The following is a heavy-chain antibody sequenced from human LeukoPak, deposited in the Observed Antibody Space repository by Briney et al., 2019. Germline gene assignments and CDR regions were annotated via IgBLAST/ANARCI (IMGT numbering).Heavy chain of an antibody. CDR2: IYAGGST. V-gene: IGHV3-53*01. D-gene: IGHD5-24*01. CDR3: AREMGTVSRAFSFDY. J-gene: IGHJ4*02. CDR1: GFTVSSNQ. Sequence: GGSLRLSCAASGFTVSSNQMRWVRQAPGKGLEWVSLIYAGGSTYYADSVKGRFTISRDNSKNTLHLQMNSLRVEDTAVYYCAREMGTVSRAFSFDYWGQGTLVTVSS.